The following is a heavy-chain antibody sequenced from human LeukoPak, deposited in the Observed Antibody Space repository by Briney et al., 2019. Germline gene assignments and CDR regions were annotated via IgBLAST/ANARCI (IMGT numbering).Heavy chain of an antibody. CDR1: GGSISSSSYY. CDR3: ASGLYFDWLSLDY. J-gene: IGHJ4*02. CDR2: IYYSGST. Sequence: SETLSLTCTVSGGSISSSSYYWGWIRQPPGKGLEWIGSIYYSGSTNYNPSLKSRVTISVDTSKNQFSLKLSSVTAADTAVYYCASGLYFDWLSLDYWGQGTLVTVSS. V-gene: IGHV4-39*07. D-gene: IGHD3-9*01.